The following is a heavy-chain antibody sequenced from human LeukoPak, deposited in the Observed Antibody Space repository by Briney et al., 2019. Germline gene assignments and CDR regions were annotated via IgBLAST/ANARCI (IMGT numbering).Heavy chain of an antibody. CDR2: IYGDGSP. Sequence: PGGSLILSCAASGFTVSNNYMSWVRQAPGKGLEWVSVIYGDGSPYYTDSVRGRFTISRDSSKSIVYLQMNSLRADDTAVYFCARSLLAAGIFDLWGQGTLVIVSS. V-gene: IGHV3-66*01. D-gene: IGHD6-13*01. CDR1: GFTVSNNY. J-gene: IGHJ4*02. CDR3: ARSLLAAGIFDL.